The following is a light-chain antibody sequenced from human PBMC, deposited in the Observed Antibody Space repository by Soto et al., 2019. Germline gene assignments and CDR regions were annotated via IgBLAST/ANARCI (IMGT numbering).Light chain of an antibody. V-gene: IGLV3-21*02. CDR2: DDS. CDR3: QVWHSGGDHSV. Sequence: SYELTQPPSVSVAPGQTARITCGGNNIGSESVHWYQQKPGQAPMVVVYDDSDRPSGIPERFSGSNSGNTATLTISRVEGGDEAHYYCQVWHSGGDHSVFGGGTKVTVL. J-gene: IGLJ3*02. CDR1: NIGSES.